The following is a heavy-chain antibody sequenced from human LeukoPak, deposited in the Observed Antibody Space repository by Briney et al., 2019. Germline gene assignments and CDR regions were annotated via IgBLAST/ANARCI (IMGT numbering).Heavy chain of an antibody. Sequence: TGGSLRLSCAASGFTFSSYAMHWVRQAPGKGLEWVAVISYDGSNKYYADSVKGRFTISRDNSKNTLYLQMNSLRAEDTAVYYCAADMVRGVIINLGDYWGQGTLVTVSS. D-gene: IGHD3-10*01. CDR2: ISYDGSNK. V-gene: IGHV3-30-3*01. CDR3: AADMVRGVIINLGDY. J-gene: IGHJ4*02. CDR1: GFTFSSYA.